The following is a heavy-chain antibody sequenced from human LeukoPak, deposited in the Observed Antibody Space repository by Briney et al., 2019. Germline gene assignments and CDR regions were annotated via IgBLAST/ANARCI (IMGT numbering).Heavy chain of an antibody. V-gene: IGHV3-7*01. CDR1: GFTFSSYW. J-gene: IGHJ4*02. CDR2: IKQDGSEK. Sequence: GGSLRLSCAASGFTFSSYWMSWVRQAPGKGLEWVANIKQDGSEKYYVDSVKGRFTISRDNAKNSLYLQMNSLRAEDTAVYYCARDHYDSSGYFAGFDYWGQGTLVTVSS. D-gene: IGHD3-22*01. CDR3: ARDHYDSSGYFAGFDY.